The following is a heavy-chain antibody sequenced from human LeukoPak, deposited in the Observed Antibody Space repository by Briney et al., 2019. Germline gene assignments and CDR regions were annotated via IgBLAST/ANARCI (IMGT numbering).Heavy chain of an antibody. J-gene: IGHJ4*02. V-gene: IGHV5-51*01. CDR2: IYPGESDT. Sequence: GESLQISCKGSGYSFTSYWIGWVRQLPGKGLEWMGIIYPGESDTRYSPSFQGQVTISADKSIRTAYLQWSSLKASDTAMYYCAREDRRDGYNPFDYWGQGTLVTVSS. CDR3: AREDRRDGYNPFDY. D-gene: IGHD5-12*01. CDR1: GYSFTSYW.